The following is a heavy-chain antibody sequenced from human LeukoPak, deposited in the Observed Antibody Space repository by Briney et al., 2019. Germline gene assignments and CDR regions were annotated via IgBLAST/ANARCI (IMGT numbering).Heavy chain of an antibody. CDR1: GFTVSSNY. CDR3: ARGPGDGYCSSASCLDY. V-gene: IGHV3-53*01. D-gene: IGHD2-2*03. J-gene: IGHJ4*02. Sequence: PGGSLRLSCAASGFTVSSNYMSWVRQAPGKGLKWVSVIYSGGSTYYADSVKGRFTISRDSSKNTLYLQMNSLRAEDTAVYYCARGPGDGYCSSASCLDYWGQGTLVTVSS. CDR2: IYSGGST.